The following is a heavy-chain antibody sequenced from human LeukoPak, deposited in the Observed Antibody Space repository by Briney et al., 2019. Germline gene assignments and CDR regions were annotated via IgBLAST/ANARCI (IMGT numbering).Heavy chain of an antibody. CDR1: SGSINSYY. CDR3: ARHGYTASHYFLDY. Sequence: SEALSLTCTVSSGSINSYYWGWVRQPAGRGLEWIGRIYTTGKTDYNPSLKSRLTMSVDTSKRQFSLNLTSVTAADTAIYYCARHGYTASHYFLDYWSQGTLVTVSS. V-gene: IGHV4-4*07. CDR2: IYTTGKT. D-gene: IGHD3-16*01. J-gene: IGHJ4*02.